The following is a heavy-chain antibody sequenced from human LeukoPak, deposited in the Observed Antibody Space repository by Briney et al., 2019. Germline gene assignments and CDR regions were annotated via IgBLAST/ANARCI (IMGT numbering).Heavy chain of an antibody. CDR1: GYTFTSYY. J-gene: IGHJ4*02. V-gene: IGHV1-46*01. D-gene: IGHD6-6*01. Sequence: ASVKVSCKASGYTFTSYYMHWVRQAPGQGLEWMGIINPSGGSTSYAQKFQGRVTMTRGTSISTAYMEMSSLRSDDTAVHFCARDRGESTERIAARPLWGQGTLVTVSS. CDR3: ARDRGESTERIAARPL. CDR2: INPSGGST.